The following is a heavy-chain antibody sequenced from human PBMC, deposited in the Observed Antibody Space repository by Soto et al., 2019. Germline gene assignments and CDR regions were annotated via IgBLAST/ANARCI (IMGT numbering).Heavy chain of an antibody. Sequence: GGSLRLSCAASGFTVSGNYMSWVRQAPGKGLEWVSVIYSGGSTYYADSVKGRFTISRDNSKNTLYLQMNSLRAEDTAVYYCASRREDSSGWYDAFDIWGQGTMVTVSS. CDR3: ASRREDSSGWYDAFDI. V-gene: IGHV3-53*01. CDR2: IYSGGST. CDR1: GFTVSGNY. D-gene: IGHD6-19*01. J-gene: IGHJ3*02.